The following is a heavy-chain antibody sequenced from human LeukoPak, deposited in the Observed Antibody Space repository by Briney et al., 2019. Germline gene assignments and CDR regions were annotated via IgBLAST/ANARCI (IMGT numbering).Heavy chain of an antibody. D-gene: IGHD1-1*01. CDR1: GYAIRSGYH. V-gene: IGHV4-38-2*02. CDR2: IHRSGST. Sequence: PETLSITCTVSGYAIRSGYHWGWIRQPPGKGLELIAIIHRSGSTYHNPSLKSRVTMSVDTSKNQFSLILNSVTAADTAVYYCARVNWVPDYWGQGTLVTVSS. CDR3: ARVNWVPDY. J-gene: IGHJ4*02.